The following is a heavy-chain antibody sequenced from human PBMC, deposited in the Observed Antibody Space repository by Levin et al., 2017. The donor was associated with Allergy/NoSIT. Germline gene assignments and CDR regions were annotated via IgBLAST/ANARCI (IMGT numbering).Heavy chain of an antibody. V-gene: IGHV3-23*01. CDR2: ISGSGGST. CDR1: GFTFSSYA. D-gene: IGHD2-2*01. CDR3: AKDIGPRSTSCCNWFDP. Sequence: GGSLRLSCAASGFTFSSYAMSWVRQAPGKGLEWVSAISGSGGSTYYADSVKGRFTISRDNSKNTLYLQMNSLRAEDTAVYYCAKDIGPRSTSCCNWFDPWGQGTLVTVSS. J-gene: IGHJ5*02.